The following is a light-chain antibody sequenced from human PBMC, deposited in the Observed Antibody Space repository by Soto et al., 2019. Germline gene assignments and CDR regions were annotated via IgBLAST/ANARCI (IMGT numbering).Light chain of an antibody. CDR3: ETWDSNTFVV. J-gene: IGLJ2*01. CDR2: LERSGSY. CDR1: SGHRSYT. V-gene: IGLV4-60*03. Sequence: QSVLTQSSSASASLGSSVKLTCTLSSGHRSYTIAWHQQQPGKAPRYLMKLERSGSYNKGSGVPDRFSGSSSGADRYLTISNLQSEDEADYYCETWDSNTFVVFGGGTKLTVL.